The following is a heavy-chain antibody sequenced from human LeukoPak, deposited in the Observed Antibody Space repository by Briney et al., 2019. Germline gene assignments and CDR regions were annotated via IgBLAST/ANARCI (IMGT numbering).Heavy chain of an antibody. D-gene: IGHD3-10*01. CDR3: ARGDRSGEGYYYYYYYMDV. CDR1: GFTFSSYS. CDR2: ISSSSSTI. Sequence: PGGSLRLSCAASGFTFSSYSMNWVRQAPGKGLEWVSYISSSSSTIYYADSVKGRFTISRDNAKNSLYLQMNSLRAEDTAVYYCARGDRSGEGYYYYYYYMDVWGKGTTVTVSS. V-gene: IGHV3-48*01. J-gene: IGHJ6*03.